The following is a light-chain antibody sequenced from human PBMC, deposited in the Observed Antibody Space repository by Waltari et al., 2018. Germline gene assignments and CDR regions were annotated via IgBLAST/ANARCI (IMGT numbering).Light chain of an antibody. CDR3: QSADSSGTYVV. Sequence: SYELTQPPSVSVSPGQTTSITCSGDASPTQYAYWYQQKPGQAPVLVIYKDSERPSGIPERFSGSSSGTTVTLTISGVQAEDEADYYCQSADSSGTYVVFGGGTKLTVL. V-gene: IGLV3-25*03. CDR1: ASPTQY. CDR2: KDS. J-gene: IGLJ2*01.